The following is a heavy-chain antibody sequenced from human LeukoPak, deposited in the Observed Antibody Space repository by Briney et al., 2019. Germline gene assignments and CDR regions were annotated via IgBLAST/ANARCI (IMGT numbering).Heavy chain of an antibody. V-gene: IGHV3-7*01. J-gene: IGHJ4*02. Sequence: PGGSLRLSCAASGFTFSSYWLSWVRQAPGKGLECVANIKEDGSEKYYVDSVKGRFIISRDNAKNSLYLQMNSLRAEDTAVYYCARGLTNQDYWGQGTLVTVSS. CDR2: IKEDGSEK. D-gene: IGHD4-11*01. CDR3: ARGLTNQDY. CDR1: GFTFSSYW.